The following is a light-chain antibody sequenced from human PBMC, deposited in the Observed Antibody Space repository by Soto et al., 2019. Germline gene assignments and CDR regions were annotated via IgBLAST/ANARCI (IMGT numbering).Light chain of an antibody. Sequence: DIQITPGPSTLSTSVGARVSITCRARQSISSWLAWYQQKPGKAPRLLIYDASSLESGVPSRFSGSGSGTEFTLTISSLQPDDFATYYCQQYNSYSWTFGQGTKVDIK. J-gene: IGKJ1*01. CDR3: QQYNSYSWT. V-gene: IGKV1-5*01. CDR2: DAS. CDR1: QSISSW.